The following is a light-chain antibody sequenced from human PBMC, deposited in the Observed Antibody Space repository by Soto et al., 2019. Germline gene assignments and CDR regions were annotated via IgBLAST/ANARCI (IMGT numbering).Light chain of an antibody. CDR2: GAS. J-gene: IGKJ1*01. CDR3: QQYNNSPRT. V-gene: IGKV3D-15*01. CDR1: QSVVAN. Sequence: EIVMTQSPATLSVPPGERPTLSCGASQSVVANLDWYQQKPGKAPRLLIHGASTRATGIPARFSGSGSGIEFTLTISSLQSEDFEFYYCQQYNNSPRTFGQGTKVDIK.